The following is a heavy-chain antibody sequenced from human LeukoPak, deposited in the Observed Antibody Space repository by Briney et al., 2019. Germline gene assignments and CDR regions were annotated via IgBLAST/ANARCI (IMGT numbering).Heavy chain of an antibody. CDR3: AKVLEYCSGAYCPYYFDY. V-gene: IGHV3-23*01. CDR1: GFTFSSYA. D-gene: IGHD2-15*01. Sequence: GGSLRLSCAASGFTFSSYAMSWVRQAPGKGLEWVSAISDSGGSTYYADPVKGRFTISRDNSKNTLYLQMNSLRADDTAVYYCAKVLEYCSGAYCPYYFDYWGQGTLVTVSS. CDR2: ISDSGGST. J-gene: IGHJ4*02.